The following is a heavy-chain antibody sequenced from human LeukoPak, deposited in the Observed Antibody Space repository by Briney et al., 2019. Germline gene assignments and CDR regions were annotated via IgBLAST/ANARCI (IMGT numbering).Heavy chain of an antibody. J-gene: IGHJ6*02. CDR2: INHSGST. CDR1: GASISTNGHS. D-gene: IGHD4-17*01. CDR3: ARGGTEYGDPYYYYGMDV. Sequence: SETLSLTCTVSGASISTNGHSWGWIRQPPGKGLEWIGEINHSGSTNYNPSLKSRVTISVDTSKNQFSLKLSSVTAADTAVYYCARGGTEYGDPYYYYGMDVWGQGTTVTVSS. V-gene: IGHV4-39*07.